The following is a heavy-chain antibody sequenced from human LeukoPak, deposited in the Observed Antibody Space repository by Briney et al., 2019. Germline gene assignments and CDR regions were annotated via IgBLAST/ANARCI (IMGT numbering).Heavy chain of an antibody. CDR3: ARGRYSSGWTHYFDY. Sequence: GGSLRLSCAASGFTFSSYSMNWVRQAPGEGLEWVSSISSSSTYIYYADSVKGRFTISRDNAKNSLYLQMNSLRAEDTAVYYCARGRYSSGWTHYFDYWGQGTLVTVSS. CDR2: ISSSSTYI. J-gene: IGHJ4*02. CDR1: GFTFSSYS. V-gene: IGHV3-21*01. D-gene: IGHD6-19*01.